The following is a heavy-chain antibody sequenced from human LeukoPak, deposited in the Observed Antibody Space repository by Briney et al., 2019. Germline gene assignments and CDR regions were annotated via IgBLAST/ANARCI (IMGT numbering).Heavy chain of an antibody. CDR1: GDSISSYY. CDR3: ARVPQVARETAMATGWFDA. J-gene: IGHJ5*02. V-gene: IGHV4-59*01. D-gene: IGHD5-18*01. CDR2: IFYRGRT. Sequence: SETLSLTCTVSGDSISSYYWRWLRQPPGEGLEWRGYIFYRGRTNYNPSLKSRVTISVDTSKDQFSLKLSSVTAADTAVYYCARVPQVARETAMATGWFDACGEGSLVSV.